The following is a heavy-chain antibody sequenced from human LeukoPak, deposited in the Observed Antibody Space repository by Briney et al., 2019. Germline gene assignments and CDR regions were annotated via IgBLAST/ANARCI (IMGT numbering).Heavy chain of an antibody. J-gene: IGHJ6*03. Sequence: ASVKVSCKASGYTFTSYYMHWVRQAPGQGLEWMGWISAYNGNTNYAQKLQGRVTMTTDTSTSTAYMELRSLRSDDTAVYYCARVRGAYCGGDCYLTYYYYYMDVWGKGTTVTVSS. V-gene: IGHV1-18*04. CDR3: ARVRGAYCGGDCYLTYYYYYMDV. CDR1: GYTFTSYY. CDR2: ISAYNGNT. D-gene: IGHD2-21*02.